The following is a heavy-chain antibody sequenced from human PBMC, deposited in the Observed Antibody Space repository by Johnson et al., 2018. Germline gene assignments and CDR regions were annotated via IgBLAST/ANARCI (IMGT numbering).Heavy chain of an antibody. CDR2: ISGSGGST. Sequence: VQLQESGGGLVQPGGSLRLSCAASGFTFSSYAMSWVRQAPGKGLEWVSAISGSGGSTYYADSVKGRFTISRDNSKNTLYLHMDSLRAEATGGYYCAKAFGGYYYYFDIWGQGTMVTVSS. D-gene: IGHD3-10*01. V-gene: IGHV3-23*01. CDR1: GFTFSSYA. J-gene: IGHJ3*02. CDR3: AKAFGGYYYYFDI.